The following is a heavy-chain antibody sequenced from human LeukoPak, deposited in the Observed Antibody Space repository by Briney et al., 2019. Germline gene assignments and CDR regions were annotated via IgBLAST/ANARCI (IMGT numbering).Heavy chain of an antibody. J-gene: IGHJ4*02. D-gene: IGHD4-17*01. CDR2: IEQDGSEK. CDR3: ARGSGDLDN. Sequence: GGSLRPSCAASGFTFSNYWMSWVRQAPGKGLEWVASIEQDGSEKCYVDSVKGRFTISRDNAQKSLSLQMKSLRAEDTAVYYCARGSGDLDNWGQGTLVTVSS. V-gene: IGHV3-7*01. CDR1: GFTFSNYW.